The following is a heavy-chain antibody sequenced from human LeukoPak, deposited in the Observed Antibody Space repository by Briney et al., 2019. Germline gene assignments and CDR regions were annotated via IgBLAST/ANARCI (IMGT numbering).Heavy chain of an antibody. V-gene: IGHV3-7*01. Sequence: GGSLRLSCAASGLSISNYWISWVRQTPGKGLEWVANIKQDRSETNYVESVKGRFTISRDNAKNSLYLQMNSLTDDDTAVYYCARGGWNSDYWGQGTLVTVSS. CDR3: ARGGWNSDY. J-gene: IGHJ4*02. D-gene: IGHD1-7*01. CDR2: IKQDRSET. CDR1: GLSISNYW.